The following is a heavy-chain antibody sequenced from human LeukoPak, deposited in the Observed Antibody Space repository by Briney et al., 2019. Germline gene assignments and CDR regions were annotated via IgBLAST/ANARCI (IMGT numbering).Heavy chain of an antibody. CDR2: IKSKTDGGTT. D-gene: IGHD2-8*02. CDR3: ARGGNYWDY. CDR1: GFTFSNAW. Sequence: GGSLRLSCAASGFTFSNAWMSWVRQAPGKGLEWVGRIKSKTDGGTTDYAAPVKGRFTISRDNVKNSLYLQMNSLRAEDTAVYYCARGGNYWDYWGQGTLVTVSS. V-gene: IGHV3-15*01. J-gene: IGHJ4*02.